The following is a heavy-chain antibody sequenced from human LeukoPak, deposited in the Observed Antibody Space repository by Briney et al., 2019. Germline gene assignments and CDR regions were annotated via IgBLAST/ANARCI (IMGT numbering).Heavy chain of an antibody. J-gene: IGHJ4*02. V-gene: IGHV3-30*18. CDR3: AKDDQPFLSPDY. D-gene: IGHD2-2*01. Sequence: PGGSLRLSCAASGFTFSSYGMHWVRQAPGKGLEWVAVISYDGSNKYYADSVKGRFTISRDNSKNTLYLQMNSLRAEDTAVYYCAKDDQPFLSPDYWGQGTLVTVSS. CDR1: GFTFSSYG. CDR2: ISYDGSNK.